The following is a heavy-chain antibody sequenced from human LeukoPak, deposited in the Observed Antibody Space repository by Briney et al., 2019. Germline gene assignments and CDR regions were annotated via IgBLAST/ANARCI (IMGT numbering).Heavy chain of an antibody. Sequence: PSETLSLTCTVSGGSISSYYWSWIRQPPGKGLEWIGYIYYSGSTNYTPSLKSRITISVDTSKNQFSLNLNSVTAADTAVYYCARGGAARLHFQNWGQGTLVTVSS. J-gene: IGHJ1*01. D-gene: IGHD6-6*01. CDR2: IYYSGST. CDR1: GGSISSYY. CDR3: ARGGAARLHFQN. V-gene: IGHV4-59*01.